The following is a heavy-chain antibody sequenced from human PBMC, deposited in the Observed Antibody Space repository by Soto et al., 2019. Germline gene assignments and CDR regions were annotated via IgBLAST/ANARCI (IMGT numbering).Heavy chain of an antibody. J-gene: IGHJ4*02. Sequence: SETLSLTCAVYGGSFSGYYWSWIRQPPGEGLEWIGEINHSGSTNYNPSLKSRVTISVDTSKNQFSLKLSSVTAADTAVYYCARGRRTKELRFLEWLSPPFDYWGQGTLVTVSS. CDR1: GGSFSGYY. CDR3: ARGRRTKELRFLEWLSPPFDY. V-gene: IGHV4-34*01. D-gene: IGHD3-3*01. CDR2: INHSGST.